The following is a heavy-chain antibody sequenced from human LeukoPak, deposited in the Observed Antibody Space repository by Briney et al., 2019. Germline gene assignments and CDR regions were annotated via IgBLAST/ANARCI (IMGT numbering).Heavy chain of an antibody. J-gene: IGHJ4*02. CDR3: AKKASGIYFDY. Sequence: PGASLRLSCAASGFTFSSYAMSWVRQAPGKGLEWVSGISGSGGSAYYTDSMKGRFTISRDNSKNTLYLQMNSLRAEDTAVYYCAKKASGIYFDYWGQGTLVTVSS. CDR1: GFTFSSYA. CDR2: ISGSGGSA. V-gene: IGHV3-23*01. D-gene: IGHD1-26*01.